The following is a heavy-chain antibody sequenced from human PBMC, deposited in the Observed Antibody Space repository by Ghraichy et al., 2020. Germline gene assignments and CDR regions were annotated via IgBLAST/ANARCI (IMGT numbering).Heavy chain of an antibody. J-gene: IGHJ6*02. CDR3: ARDIKSSSWSYYYYAMDV. CDR1: GFTFSTYS. V-gene: IGHV3-30-3*01. CDR2: ISHDGNSK. Sequence: LSLTCAASGFTFSTYSMHWVRQAPGKGLEWVAVISHDGNSKYYASSVKGRFTTSRDNSKNMLYLQMNSLRPEDTSVYYCARDIKSSSWSYYYYAMDVWGQGTTVTVSS. D-gene: IGHD6-13*01.